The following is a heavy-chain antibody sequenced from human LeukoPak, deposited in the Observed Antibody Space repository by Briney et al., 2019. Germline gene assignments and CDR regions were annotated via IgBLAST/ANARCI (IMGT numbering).Heavy chain of an antibody. CDR3: ASVLWITFGGVTPYDAFDI. Sequence: GGSLRLSCAASGFSFDDYDMAWLRQAPGKGLEWVSDIYWKGRPTSYADSVKGRFTISRDNAKNSLYLQMNSLRAEDTAVYYCASVLWITFGGVTPYDAFDIWGQGTMVTVSS. CDR2: IYWKGRPT. V-gene: IGHV3-20*04. J-gene: IGHJ3*02. CDR1: GFSFDDYD. D-gene: IGHD3-16*01.